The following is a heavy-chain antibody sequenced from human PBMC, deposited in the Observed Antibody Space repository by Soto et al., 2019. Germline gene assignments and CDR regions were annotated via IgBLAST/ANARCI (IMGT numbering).Heavy chain of an antibody. D-gene: IGHD2-21*02. J-gene: IGHJ6*02. V-gene: IGHV3-9*01. CDR2: ISWNSGTI. CDR1: GFSFDDYA. Sequence: EVQVVESGGGLVQPGRSLRLSCAASGFSFDDYAMHWVRQAPGKGLEWVSGISWNSGTIGYADSVKGRFTISRDNAKNSLYLQMDSLRAEDTAVYYCARRTGGTANGMGVWGQGTTVTVSS. CDR3: ARRTGGTANGMGV.